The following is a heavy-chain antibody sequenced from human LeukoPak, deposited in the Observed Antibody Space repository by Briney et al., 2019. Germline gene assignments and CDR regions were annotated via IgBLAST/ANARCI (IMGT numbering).Heavy chain of an antibody. CDR2: INHSGST. CDR3: AREEVVPAAIAARHLDP. D-gene: IGHD2-2*02. Sequence: TTSETLSLTCAVYGGSFSGYYWSWIRQPPGKGLEWIGEINHSGSTNYNPSLKSRVTISVDTSKNQFSLKLSSVTAADTAVYYCAREEVVPAAIAARHLDPWGQGTLVTVSS. CDR1: GGSFSGYY. J-gene: IGHJ5*02. V-gene: IGHV4-34*01.